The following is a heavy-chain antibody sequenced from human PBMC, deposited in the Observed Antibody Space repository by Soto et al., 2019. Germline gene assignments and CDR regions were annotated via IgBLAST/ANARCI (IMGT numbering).Heavy chain of an antibody. CDR1: GFTFSSYG. Sequence: GGSLRLSCAASGFTFSSYGMHWVRQAPGKGLEWVAVISYDGSNKYYADSVKGRFTISRDNSKNTLYLQMNSLRAEDTAVYYCAKDTLYGDASDYWGQGTLVTVSS. J-gene: IGHJ4*02. CDR3: AKDTLYGDASDY. V-gene: IGHV3-30*18. D-gene: IGHD4-17*01. CDR2: ISYDGSNK.